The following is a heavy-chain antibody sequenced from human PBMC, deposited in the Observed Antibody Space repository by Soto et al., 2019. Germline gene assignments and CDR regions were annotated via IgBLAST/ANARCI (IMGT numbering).Heavy chain of an antibody. CDR3: ARLKDPMGDSSGYFDY. CDR1: GGSISSGGYY. V-gene: IGHV4-31*03. J-gene: IGHJ4*02. D-gene: IGHD3-22*01. CDR2: IYYSGST. Sequence: QVQLQESGPGLVKPSQTLSLACTVSGGSISSGGYYWSWIRQHPGKGLEWIGYIYYSGSTYYNPSLKSRVTISVDTSKNQFSLKLSSVTAADTAVYYCARLKDPMGDSSGYFDYWGQGTLVTVSS.